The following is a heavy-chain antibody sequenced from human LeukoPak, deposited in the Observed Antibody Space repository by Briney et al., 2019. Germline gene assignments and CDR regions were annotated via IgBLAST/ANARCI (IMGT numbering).Heavy chain of an antibody. V-gene: IGHV1-8*01. CDR3: ARGMRRWLQSSFHY. CDR2: MNPNSGNT. CDR1: GYTFTSYD. Sequence: ASVRVSCKASGYTFTSYDLNWVRQAPGQGLEWRGWMNPNSGNTGYAQKFQGRLTITMNTSISTAYMELSSLRSEDTAVYYCARGMRRWLQSSFHYWGQRTLVSVSS. J-gene: IGHJ4*02. D-gene: IGHD5-24*01.